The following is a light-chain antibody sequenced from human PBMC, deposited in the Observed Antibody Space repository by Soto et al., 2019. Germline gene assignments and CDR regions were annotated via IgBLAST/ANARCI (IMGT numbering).Light chain of an antibody. CDR1: QSVSTN. CDR2: GAS. CDR3: QQYNNWRT. V-gene: IGKV3-15*01. Sequence: EIVMTQSPATLSVSPGERATLSCRASQSVSTNLAWYQQKPGQVPSLLIYGASTRASGIPARFSGSGSGTEFTLTISSLQSEDFAVYYCQQYNNWRTFGQGTKVDIK. J-gene: IGKJ1*01.